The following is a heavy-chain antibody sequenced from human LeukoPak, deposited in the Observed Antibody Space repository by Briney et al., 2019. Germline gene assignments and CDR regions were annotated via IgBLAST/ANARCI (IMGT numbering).Heavy chain of an antibody. J-gene: IGHJ5*02. Sequence: PGRSLRLSCAASGFTFSSYGMHWVRQAPGKGLEWVTVIWKNGVNKYYTDSVRGRFTISRDNAKNSLYLQMNSLRAEDTAVYYCARDVGYRSWFDPWGQGTLVIVSS. V-gene: IGHV3-33*01. CDR1: GFTFSSYG. D-gene: IGHD5-18*01. CDR3: ARDVGYRSWFDP. CDR2: IWKNGVNK.